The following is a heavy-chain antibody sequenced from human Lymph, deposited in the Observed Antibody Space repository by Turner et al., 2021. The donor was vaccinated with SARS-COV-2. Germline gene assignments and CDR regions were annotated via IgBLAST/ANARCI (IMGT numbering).Heavy chain of an antibody. CDR2: IYHSGNT. CDR3: ARRYCSSTSCPNWFDP. J-gene: IGHJ5*02. CDR1: GGSISGSNW. Sequence: QVQLQESGPGLVKPSGTLSLTCAVPGGSISGSNWWSWVRQPPGKVLEWIGEIYHSGNTNYNPSLKSRVTISVDKSKNQFSLKLTSVTAADTAVYYCARRYCSSTSCPNWFDPWGQGTLVTVSS. V-gene: IGHV4-4*02. D-gene: IGHD2-2*01.